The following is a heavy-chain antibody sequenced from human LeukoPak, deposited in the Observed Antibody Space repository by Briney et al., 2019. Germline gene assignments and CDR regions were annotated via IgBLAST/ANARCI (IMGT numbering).Heavy chain of an antibody. CDR1: GFTLSSYA. J-gene: IGHJ4*02. CDR2: ISDSGNT. V-gene: IGHV3-23*01. Sequence: GGSLRLSCAASGFTLSSYAMSWVRQAPGKGLEWVSAISDSGNTYHADSVKGRFTISRDSSKNTLFLQMNRLRPEDAAVYYCAKDAALYPFFFDYWGQGTLVTVSS. D-gene: IGHD3-16*01. CDR3: AKDAALYPFFFDY.